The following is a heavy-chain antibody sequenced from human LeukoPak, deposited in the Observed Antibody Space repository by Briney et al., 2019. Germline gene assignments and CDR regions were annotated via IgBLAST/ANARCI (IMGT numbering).Heavy chain of an antibody. V-gene: IGHV3-23*01. Sequence: GGSLRLSCAASGFTFSSYAMSWVRQAPGKGLEWVSAISGSGGSTYYADSVKGRFTISRDNSKNTLYLQMNSLRAEDTAVYYCXXXXYYYDSSGYGYWGQGTLVTVSS. CDR2: ISGSGGST. J-gene: IGHJ4*02. CDR3: XXXXYYYDSSGYGY. D-gene: IGHD3-22*01. CDR1: GFTFSSYA.